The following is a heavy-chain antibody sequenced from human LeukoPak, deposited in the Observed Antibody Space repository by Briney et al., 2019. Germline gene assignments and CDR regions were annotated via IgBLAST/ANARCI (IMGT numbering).Heavy chain of an antibody. CDR1: GFTFSTYS. J-gene: IGHJ4*02. Sequence: GGSLRLSCAASGFTFSTYSMNWVRQAPGKGLEWVSSISSSSTYIYYADSLKGRFTISRDNAKNSLFLQMNSLRAEDTAVYYCARHRGQPYYFDYWGQGTLVTVSS. CDR2: ISSSSTYI. V-gene: IGHV3-21*06. CDR3: ARHRGQPYYFDY. D-gene: IGHD6-13*01.